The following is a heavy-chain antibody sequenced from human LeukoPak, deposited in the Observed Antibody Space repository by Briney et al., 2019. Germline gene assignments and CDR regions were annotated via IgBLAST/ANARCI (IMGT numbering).Heavy chain of an antibody. CDR3: ARVARYDSSGYYPY. CDR1: GSTFTSYS. V-gene: IGHV1-2*02. CDR2: INPNSGGT. D-gene: IGHD3-22*01. J-gene: IGHJ4*02. Sequence: ASVKVSCKASGSTFTSYSINWVRQAPGQGLEWMGWINPNSGGTNYAQKFQGRVTMTRDTSISTAYMELSRLRSDDTAVYYCARVARYDSSGYYPYWGQGTLVTVSS.